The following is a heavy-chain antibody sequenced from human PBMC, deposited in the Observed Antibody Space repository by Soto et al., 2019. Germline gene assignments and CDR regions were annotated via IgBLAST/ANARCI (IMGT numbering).Heavy chain of an antibody. V-gene: IGHV4-31*03. J-gene: IGHJ4*02. CDR1: GGSIRSGGFH. CDR2: IYYTLST. Sequence: QVQLQESGPGLVKPSQTLSLTCTVSGGSIRSGGFHWSWIRQHPGQGLEWIGYIYYTLSTYYNPFLQSRVTISVATSKNQFSLTLCSVTAADTAVYYCARQRWSGGLQHFDSWGQGTLVTVSS. D-gene: IGHD3-10*01. CDR3: ARQRWSGGLQHFDS.